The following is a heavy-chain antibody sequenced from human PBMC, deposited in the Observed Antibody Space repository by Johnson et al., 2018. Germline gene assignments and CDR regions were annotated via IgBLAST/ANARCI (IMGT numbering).Heavy chain of an antibody. J-gene: IGHJ4*02. Sequence: QVQLQESGPGLVKPSETLSLTCTVSGGLINSYYWSWMRQPPGKGLEWIGHVYFNGNTNYNPPLKSRVTMSADISKKQFSLTLASLTPADTAVCFCASHNTRGYFDHWGQGALVAVSS. CDR1: GGLINSYY. CDR2: VYFNGNT. D-gene: IGHD1-1*01. CDR3: ASHNTRGYFDH. V-gene: IGHV4-4*07.